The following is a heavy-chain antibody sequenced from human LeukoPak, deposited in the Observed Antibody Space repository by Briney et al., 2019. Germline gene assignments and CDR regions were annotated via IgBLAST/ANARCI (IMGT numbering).Heavy chain of an antibody. CDR2: INHSGTT. Sequence: SETLSLTCAVYGGSFSGYYWSWIRQPPGKGLEWIGEINHSGTTNCNPSLKSRVTISVDTSKNQFSLKLSSVTAADTAVYYCARYIVVVPAAYAFDIWGQGTMVTVSS. D-gene: IGHD2-2*01. V-gene: IGHV4-34*01. CDR1: GGSFSGYY. CDR3: ARYIVVVPAAYAFDI. J-gene: IGHJ3*02.